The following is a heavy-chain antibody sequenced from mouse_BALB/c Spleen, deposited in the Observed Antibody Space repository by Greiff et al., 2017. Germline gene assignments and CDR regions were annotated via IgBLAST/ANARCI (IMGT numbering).Heavy chain of an antibody. CDR1: GFTFSDYY. Sequence: EVQRVESGGGLVKPGGSLKLSCAASGFTFSDYYMYWVRQTPEKRLEWVATISDGGSYTYYPDSVKGRFTISRDNAKNNLYLQMSSLKSEDTAMYYCARALDYWGQGTTLTVSS. CDR3: ARALDY. CDR2: ISDGGSYT. J-gene: IGHJ2*01. V-gene: IGHV5-4*02.